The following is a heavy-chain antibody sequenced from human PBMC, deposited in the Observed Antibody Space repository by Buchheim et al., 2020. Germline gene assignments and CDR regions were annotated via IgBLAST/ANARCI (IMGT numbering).Heavy chain of an antibody. Sequence: QITLKESGPTLVKPAQTLTLTCTFSGFSLDTSGVGVGWIRQPPGKALEWLALIYWDDDKRYSPSLQNRVTIAKDTSKNQVVLSMTNMDPVHTGTYYCVRKDFAGSHIIMVRGTDNSFDYWGQGTL. CDR2: IYWDDDK. CDR3: VRKDFAGSHIIMVRGTDNSFDY. CDR1: GFSLDTSGVG. J-gene: IGHJ4*02. V-gene: IGHV2-5*04. D-gene: IGHD3-10*01.